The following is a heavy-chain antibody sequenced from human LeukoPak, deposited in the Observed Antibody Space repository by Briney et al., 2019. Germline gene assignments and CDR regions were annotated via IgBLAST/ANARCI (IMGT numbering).Heavy chain of an antibody. Sequence: GGSLRLSCAVSGFTFRSYWMSWVRQAPGKGLEWVSSISASDITYYADPVKGRFTISRDDSKNTLYVQMNSLRAEDTAVYYCAKGRACGGDCYSLFDYWGQGTLDTVSS. CDR3: AKGRACGGDCYSLFDY. CDR2: ISASDIT. J-gene: IGHJ4*02. D-gene: IGHD2-21*02. CDR1: GFTFRSYW. V-gene: IGHV3-23*01.